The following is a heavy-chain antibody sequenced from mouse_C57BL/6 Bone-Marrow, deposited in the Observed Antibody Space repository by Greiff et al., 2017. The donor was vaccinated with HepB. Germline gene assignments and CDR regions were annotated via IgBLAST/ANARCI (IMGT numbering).Heavy chain of an antibody. V-gene: IGHV3-6*01. Sequence: EVQRVESGPGLVKPSQSLSLTCSVTGYSITSGYYWNWIRQFPGNKLEWMGYISYDGSNNYNPSLKNRISITRDTSKNQFFLKLNSVTTEDTATYYCARDPVYYYGRAVFDYWGQGTTLTVSS. D-gene: IGHD1-1*01. CDR3: ARDPVYYYGRAVFDY. J-gene: IGHJ2*01. CDR2: ISYDGSN. CDR1: GYSITSGYY.